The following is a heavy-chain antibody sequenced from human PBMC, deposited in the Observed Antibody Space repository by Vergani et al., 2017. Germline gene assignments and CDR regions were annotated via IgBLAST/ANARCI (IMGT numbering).Heavy chain of an antibody. J-gene: IGHJ5*02. CDR3: ARGGRATVVTPVVFWFDP. V-gene: IGHV4-34*01. D-gene: IGHD4-23*01. CDR1: GGSFSGYY. CDR2: INHSGST. Sequence: QVQLQESGPGLLKPSETLSLTCAVYGGSFSGYYWSWIRQPPGKGLEWIGEINHSGSTNYNPSLKSRVTISVDTSKNQFSLKLSSVTAADTAVYYCARGGRATVVTPVVFWFDPWGQGTLVTVSS.